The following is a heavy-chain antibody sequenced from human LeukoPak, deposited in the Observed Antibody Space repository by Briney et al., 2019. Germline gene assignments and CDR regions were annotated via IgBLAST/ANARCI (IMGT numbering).Heavy chain of an antibody. D-gene: IGHD1-1*01. J-gene: IGHJ6*03. V-gene: IGHV4-4*07. CDR3: ARVGTTGTTNSYYYMDV. Sequence: PSETLSLTCAVCGGSTSSYIGSWIRQPGGRGVGRVGQFYGSGSSNYNPSLKSRVTMSVDTSKNQFSLKLTSVTAADTAVYYCARVGTTGTTNSYYYMDVWGKGTTVTVS. CDR2: FYGSGSS. CDR1: GGSTSSYI.